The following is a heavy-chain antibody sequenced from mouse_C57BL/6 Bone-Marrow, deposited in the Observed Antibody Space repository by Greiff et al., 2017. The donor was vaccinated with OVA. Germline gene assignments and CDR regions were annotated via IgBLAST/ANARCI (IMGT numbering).Heavy chain of an antibody. CDR3: TYGSNCFDD. Sequence: VQLQQSGAELVRPGASVKLSCTASGFNIKDDYMHWVKQRPEQGLEWIGWIDPENGDTEYASKFQGKATITADPSSNTAYLQLSSLTSEDAAVYCVTYGSNCFDDWGQGTTLTVSS. CDR2: IDPENGDT. D-gene: IGHD1-1*01. J-gene: IGHJ2*01. V-gene: IGHV14-4*01. CDR1: GFNIKDDY.